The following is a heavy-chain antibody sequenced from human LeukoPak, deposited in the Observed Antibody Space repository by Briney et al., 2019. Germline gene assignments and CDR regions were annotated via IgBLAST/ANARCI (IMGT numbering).Heavy chain of an antibody. J-gene: IGHJ6*03. D-gene: IGHD3-3*01. CDR3: TRGYDSYYYYSMDV. CDR1: GYTFSNYA. V-gene: IGHV1-69*05. Sequence: ASLKVSCKASGYTFSNYAINWVRQAPGQGLEWMGGIIPILRTPSYAEKFQGRVTITTDESTSTAHMELSGLRSEDTAVYYCTRGYDSYYYYSMDVWGRGTTVIVSS. CDR2: IIPILRTP.